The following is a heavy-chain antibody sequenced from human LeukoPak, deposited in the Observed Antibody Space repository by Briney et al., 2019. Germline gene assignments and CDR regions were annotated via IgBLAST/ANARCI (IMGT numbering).Heavy chain of an antibody. CDR2: IYSGGST. J-gene: IGHJ3*02. D-gene: IGHD5-12*01. CDR3: ARHSRSGSGGYENAFDI. V-gene: IGHV4-39*01. CDR1: GGSISSGSFY. Sequence: SETLSLTCTVSGGSISSGSFYWGWIRQPPGKGLEWIGNIYSGGSTYYTPSLKSRVTISVDTSKNQFSLKLSSVTAADTAIYFCARHSRSGSGGYENAFDIWGQGTMVTVSS.